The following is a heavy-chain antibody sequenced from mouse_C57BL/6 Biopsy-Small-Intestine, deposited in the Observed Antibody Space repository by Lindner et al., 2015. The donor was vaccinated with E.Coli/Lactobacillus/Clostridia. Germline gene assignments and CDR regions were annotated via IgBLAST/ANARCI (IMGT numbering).Heavy chain of an antibody. V-gene: IGHV5-17*01. D-gene: IGHD1-1*02. CDR3: ARGNYGGDYFDY. CDR1: GFTFSDYG. Sequence: VQLQESGGGLVKPGGSLKLSCAASGFTFSDYGMHWVRQAPEKGLQWVAHISSGSNTLFYADTVKGRFTISRDNAKRTLFLQMTSLRSEDTAMYYCARGNYGGDYFDYWGQGTTLTVSS. J-gene: IGHJ2*01. CDR2: ISSGSNTL.